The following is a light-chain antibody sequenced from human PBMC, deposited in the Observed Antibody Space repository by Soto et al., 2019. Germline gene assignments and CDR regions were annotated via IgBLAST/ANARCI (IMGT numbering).Light chain of an antibody. Sequence: QSAVTQPASVSGSPGQSITISCTGTSSDVGDYNYVSRYQHHPGKAPKLIIYEVRNRPSGVPNRFSGAKSGNTASLTISGLQAEDEADYYCSSYRTGSAFYVFGSGTKLTVL. V-gene: IGLV2-14*01. CDR2: EVR. CDR3: SSYRTGSAFYV. CDR1: SSDVGDYNY. J-gene: IGLJ1*01.